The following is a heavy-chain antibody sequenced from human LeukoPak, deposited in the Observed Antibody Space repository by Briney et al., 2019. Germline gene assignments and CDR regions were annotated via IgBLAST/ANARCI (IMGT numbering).Heavy chain of an antibody. V-gene: IGHV1-2*02. CDR2: INPNSGGT. J-gene: IGHJ4*02. CDR1: GYTFTGYY. Sequence: SVKVSCKASGYTFTGYYMRWVRQAPGQGLEWMGWINPNSGGTNYAQKFQGRVTMTRDTSISTAYMELSRLRSDDTAVYYCARVNNIAAAGTYAFDYWGQGTLVTVSS. D-gene: IGHD6-13*01. CDR3: ARVNNIAAAGTYAFDY.